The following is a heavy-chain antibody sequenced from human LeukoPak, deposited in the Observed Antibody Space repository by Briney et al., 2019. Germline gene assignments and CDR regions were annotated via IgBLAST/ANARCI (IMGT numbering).Heavy chain of an antibody. Sequence: GGSLRLSCAASGFTFSSYGMHWVRQAPGKGLEWVAVIWYDGSNKYYADSVKGRFTISRDNAKNTLYLQMNSLRAEDTAVYYCARGYSGSYRIDYWGQGTLVTVSS. V-gene: IGHV3-33*03. CDR2: IWYDGSNK. CDR1: GFTFSSYG. CDR3: ARGYSGSYRIDY. D-gene: IGHD1-26*01. J-gene: IGHJ4*02.